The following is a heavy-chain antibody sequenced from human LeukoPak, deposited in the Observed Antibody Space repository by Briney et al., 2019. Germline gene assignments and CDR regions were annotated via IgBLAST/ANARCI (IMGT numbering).Heavy chain of an antibody. CDR2: ISGSGGST. CDR1: GFTFSSYA. J-gene: IGHJ4*02. Sequence: GGSLRLSCAASGFTFSSYAMSWVRQAPGKGLEWVSAISGSGGSTYYADSVKGRFTISRDNSKNTLYLQMNSLRAEDTAVYYCAKFDLGGYSSGWYGPGYFDYWGQGTLVTVSS. V-gene: IGHV3-23*01. CDR3: AKFDLGGYSSGWYGPGYFDY. D-gene: IGHD6-19*01.